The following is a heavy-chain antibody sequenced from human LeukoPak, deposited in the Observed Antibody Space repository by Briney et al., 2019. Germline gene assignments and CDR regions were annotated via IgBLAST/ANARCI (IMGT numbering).Heavy chain of an antibody. V-gene: IGHV4-59*01. CDR3: ARVIYDYAREAYYYYYMDV. CDR1: GGSINNYY. Sequence: SETLSLTCTVSGGSINNYYWSWIRQPPGKGLEWIGYIHYSGSTNYNPSLKSRVTISVDTSKNDFSLKLSSVTAADTAVYYCARVIYDYAREAYYYYYMDVWGKGTTVTISS. D-gene: IGHD3-16*01. CDR2: IHYSGST. J-gene: IGHJ6*03.